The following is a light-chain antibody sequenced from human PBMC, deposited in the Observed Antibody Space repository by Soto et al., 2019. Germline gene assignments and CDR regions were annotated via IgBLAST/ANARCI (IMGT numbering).Light chain of an antibody. Sequence: TQSPATLSVSPGERATLSCRASQSVSSNLAWYQQKPGKAPNLLIYGASTLQSGVPSRFSGSGSGTQFTLTISSLQPEDFATYYCQQLNSYPLTFGPGTTVDIK. V-gene: IGKV1-9*01. CDR3: QQLNSYPLT. J-gene: IGKJ3*01. CDR1: QSVSSN. CDR2: GAS.